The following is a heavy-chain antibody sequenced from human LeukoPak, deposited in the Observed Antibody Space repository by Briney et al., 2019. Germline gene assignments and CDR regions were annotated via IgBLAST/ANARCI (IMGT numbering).Heavy chain of an antibody. Sequence: SSQTLSLTCTVSGGSISSGGYYWGWIRQPPGKGLEWIGSIYYSGSTYYNPSLKSRVTISVDTSKNQFSLKLSSVTAADTAVYYCNVDTAMVRDYWGQGTLVTVSS. D-gene: IGHD5-18*01. CDR1: GGSISSGGYY. V-gene: IGHV4-39*07. CDR2: IYYSGST. CDR3: NVDTAMVRDY. J-gene: IGHJ4*02.